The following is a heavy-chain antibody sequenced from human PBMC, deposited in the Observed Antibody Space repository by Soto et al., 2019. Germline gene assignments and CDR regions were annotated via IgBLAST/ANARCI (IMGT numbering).Heavy chain of an antibody. CDR2: ISAYNGNT. D-gene: IGHD2-2*01. CDR1: GYTFTSYG. J-gene: IGHJ6*02. V-gene: IGHV1-18*04. Sequence: ASVKVSCKASGYTFTSYGISWVRQAPGQGLEWMGWISAYNGNTNYAQKLQGRVTMTTDTSTSTAYMELRGLRSDDTAVYYCARERYCSSTSCYIYYYYYGMDVWGQGTTVTVSS. CDR3: ARERYCSSTSCYIYYYYYGMDV.